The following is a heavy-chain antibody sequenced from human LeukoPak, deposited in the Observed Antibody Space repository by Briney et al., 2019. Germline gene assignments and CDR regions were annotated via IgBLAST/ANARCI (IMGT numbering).Heavy chain of an antibody. J-gene: IGHJ4*02. D-gene: IGHD6-19*01. CDR2: IYTSGST. Sequence: PSETLSLTCTVSGGSISSYYWSWIRQPAGKGLEWIGRIYTSGSTNYNPSLKSRVTMSVDTSKNQFSLKLSSVTAADTAVYYCARAGYSSGRYYFDYWGQGTLVTVSS. CDR3: ARAGYSSGRYYFDY. CDR1: GGSISSYY. V-gene: IGHV4-4*07.